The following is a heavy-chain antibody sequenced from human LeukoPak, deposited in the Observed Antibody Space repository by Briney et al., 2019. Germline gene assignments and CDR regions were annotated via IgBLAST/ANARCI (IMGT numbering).Heavy chain of an antibody. CDR2: ISAYNGNT. V-gene: IGHV1-18*01. CDR3: ARDPHSVRGVNWFDP. Sequence: ASVKVSCKASGYTFTSYGISWVRQAPGQGLEWMGWISAYNGNTNYAQKLQGRVTMTTDTSTSTAYMELRSLRSDDTAVYYCARDPHSVRGVNWFDPWGQGTLVTVSS. J-gene: IGHJ5*02. CDR1: GYTFTSYG. D-gene: IGHD3-10*01.